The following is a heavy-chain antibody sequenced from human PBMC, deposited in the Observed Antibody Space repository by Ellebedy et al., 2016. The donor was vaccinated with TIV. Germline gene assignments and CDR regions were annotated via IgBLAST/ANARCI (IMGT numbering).Heavy chain of an antibody. D-gene: IGHD4-23*01. Sequence: GESLKISCEGSGDSVNGYWIAWVRQMPGKGLAWMGIIYPGDSDTKYSPSFQGQVNISADKSINTAYLQWSSLKASDTAMYYCARRKYGGPFDYWGQGTLVTVSS. CDR1: GDSVNGYW. CDR2: IYPGDSDT. J-gene: IGHJ4*02. CDR3: ARRKYGGPFDY. V-gene: IGHV5-51*01.